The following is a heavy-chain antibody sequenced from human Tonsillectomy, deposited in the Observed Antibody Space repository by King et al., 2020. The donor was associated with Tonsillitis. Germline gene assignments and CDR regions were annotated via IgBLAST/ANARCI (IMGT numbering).Heavy chain of an antibody. D-gene: IGHD4-17*01. CDR2: IYHRESP. V-gene: IGHV4-30-2*01. Sequence: LQLQESGSGLVKPSQTLSLTCAVSGGSISSGGYSWSWIRQPPGKGLEWSGYIYHRESPYYNPSLKSRVTISIDRSKNHLSLNLSSVTAADTAVYYCARDAGDYGMDVWGQGTTVTVSS. CDR1: GGSISSGGYS. J-gene: IGHJ6*02. CDR3: ARDAGDYGMDV.